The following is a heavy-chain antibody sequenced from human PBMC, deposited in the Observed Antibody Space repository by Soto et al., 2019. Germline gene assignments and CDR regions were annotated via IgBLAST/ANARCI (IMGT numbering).Heavy chain of an antibody. Sequence: QVQLVQSRVEVKKPGASVKVSCKASGYTFTTYAIHWVHQAPGQRLEWMGWINAGNGKTKYSQKFQDRVTITRDTSATTAYMELSSLTAEDTAVYYCARAGDDCSTTSCYMIDYWGQGTLVTVSS. CDR3: ARAGDDCSTTSCYMIDY. D-gene: IGHD2-2*02. J-gene: IGHJ4*02. V-gene: IGHV1-3*01. CDR1: GYTFTTYA. CDR2: INAGNGKT.